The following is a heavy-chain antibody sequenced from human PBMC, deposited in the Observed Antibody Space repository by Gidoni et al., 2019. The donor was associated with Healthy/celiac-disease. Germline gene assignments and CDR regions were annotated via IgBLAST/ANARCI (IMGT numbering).Heavy chain of an antibody. CDR2: FDPEDGET. J-gene: IGHJ4*02. Sequence: QVQLVQSGAEVKQPGASVTVSCKVSGYTLTELSMHWVRQAPGKGLEWMEGFDPEDGETIYAQKFQGRVTMTEDTSTDTAYMELSSLRSEDTAVYYCATGPSDYYDSSGIYYWGQGTLVTVSS. V-gene: IGHV1-24*01. D-gene: IGHD3-22*01. CDR1: GYTLTELS. CDR3: ATGPSDYYDSSGIYY.